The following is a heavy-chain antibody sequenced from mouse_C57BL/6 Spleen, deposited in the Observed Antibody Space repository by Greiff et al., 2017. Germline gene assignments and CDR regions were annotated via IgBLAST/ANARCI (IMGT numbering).Heavy chain of an antibody. V-gene: IGHV3-6*01. CDR2: ISYDGSN. J-gene: IGHJ1*03. CDR1: GYSFTSGYY. D-gene: IGHD1-1*01. Sequence: EVKLQESGPGLVKPSQSLSLTCSVTGYSFTSGYYWIWLRQFPGNKLEWMGYISYDGSNNYNPSLKNRNSITRATSKNQFFLKLNSVTTEDTATYYCARDPLYYYGSSYASYVDVWGTGTTGTVSS. CDR3: ARDPLYYYGSSYASYVDV.